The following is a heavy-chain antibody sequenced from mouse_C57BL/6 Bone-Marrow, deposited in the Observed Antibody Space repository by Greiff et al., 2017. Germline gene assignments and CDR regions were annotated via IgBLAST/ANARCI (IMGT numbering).Heavy chain of an antibody. V-gene: IGHV1-69*01. CDR3: ARGNYVNWYFDV. CDR2: IDPSDSYT. Sequence: QVQLQQPGAELVMPGASVKLSCKASGYTFTSYWMHWVKQRPGQGLEWIGEIDPSDSYTNYTQKFKGKSTLTVDKSSSTAYMQLSSLTSEDSAVYYCARGNYVNWYFDVWGTGTTVTVSS. J-gene: IGHJ1*03. CDR1: GYTFTSYW. D-gene: IGHD2-1*01.